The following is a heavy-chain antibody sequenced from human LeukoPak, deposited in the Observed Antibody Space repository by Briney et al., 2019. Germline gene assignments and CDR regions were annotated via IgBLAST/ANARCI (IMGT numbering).Heavy chain of an antibody. Sequence: ASVKVSCKASGYTFTSYYMHWVRQAPGQGLEWMGAINLSSGSTTYSQKFQVRVTMTRDTSTSTVYMELSSLISEDTAVYYCARDLIAVTGFIDYWGQGTLVTVSS. CDR1: GYTFTSYY. CDR2: INLSSGST. J-gene: IGHJ4*02. D-gene: IGHD6-19*01. V-gene: IGHV1-46*01. CDR3: ARDLIAVTGFIDY.